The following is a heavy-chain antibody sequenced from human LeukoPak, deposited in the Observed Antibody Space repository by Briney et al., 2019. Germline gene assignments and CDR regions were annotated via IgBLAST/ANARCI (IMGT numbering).Heavy chain of an antibody. V-gene: IGHV3-21*01. Sequence: GGSLRLSCAASGFTFSSYWMHWVRQAPGKGLEWVSSISVSSSSLYYADSVKGRFTISRDNAKNSLYLQMNSLRAEDTAVYYCARSFWWFGEFSPFDYWGQGTLVTVSS. J-gene: IGHJ4*02. D-gene: IGHD3-10*01. CDR3: ARSFWWFGEFSPFDY. CDR1: GFTFSSYW. CDR2: ISVSSSSL.